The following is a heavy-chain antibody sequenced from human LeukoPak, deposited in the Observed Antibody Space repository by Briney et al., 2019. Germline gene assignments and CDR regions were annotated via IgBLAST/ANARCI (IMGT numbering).Heavy chain of an antibody. CDR2: ISGSGGST. J-gene: IGHJ4*02. V-gene: IGHV3-23*01. Sequence: PGGSLRLSCAASGITFSAYAMNWVRQAPGKGPEWVSAISGSGGSTYYADSVKGRFTISRDNSKSTVYLQMNSLRAEDTAVYYCAKGDSGSYAVDYWGQGTLVTVSS. CDR1: GITFSAYA. CDR3: AKGDSGSYAVDY. D-gene: IGHD1-26*01.